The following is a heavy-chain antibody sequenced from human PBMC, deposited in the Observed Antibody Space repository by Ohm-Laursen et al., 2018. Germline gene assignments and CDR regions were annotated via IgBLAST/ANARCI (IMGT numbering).Heavy chain of an antibody. Sequence: GASVKVSCKASRYTFIGFYIHWVRQAPGQGLEWLAWINPNSGVTHYAQKFQGRVTMTRDTSISTAYMELSRLRSDDTAVYYCARALPRGLWRDYWGQGTLVTVSS. CDR3: ARALPRGLWRDY. V-gene: IGHV1-2*02. CDR2: INPNSGVT. CDR1: RYTFIGFY. J-gene: IGHJ4*02. D-gene: IGHD5-18*01.